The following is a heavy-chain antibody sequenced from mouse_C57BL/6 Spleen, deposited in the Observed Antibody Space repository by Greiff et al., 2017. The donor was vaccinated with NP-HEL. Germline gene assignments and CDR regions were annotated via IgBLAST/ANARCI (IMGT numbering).Heavy chain of an antibody. CDR1: GYTFTSYW. Sequence: VQLPPPFSALVKPGASVKMSCKASGYTFTSYWITWVKQRPGQGLEWIGDIYPGSGSTNYNEKFKSKATLTVDTSSSTAYMQLSSLTSEDSAVYYCARRHYGSAWFAYWGQGTLVTVSA. J-gene: IGHJ3*01. CDR3: ARRHYGSAWFAY. D-gene: IGHD1-1*01. V-gene: IGHV1-55*01. CDR2: IYPGSGST.